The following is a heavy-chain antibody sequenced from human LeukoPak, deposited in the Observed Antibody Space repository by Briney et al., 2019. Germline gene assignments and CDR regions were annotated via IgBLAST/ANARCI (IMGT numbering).Heavy chain of an antibody. Sequence: GASVKVSCKASGYTFTSYGISWVRQAPGQGLEWMGWIRAYNGNTNYAQKIQGGVTMTTDTSTSTAHMELRSLRSDDTAVYYCARDQDDYGGKWTFDIWGQGTMVTVSS. CDR1: GYTFTSYG. CDR2: IRAYNGNT. V-gene: IGHV1-18*01. CDR3: ARDQDDYGGKWTFDI. J-gene: IGHJ3*02. D-gene: IGHD4-23*01.